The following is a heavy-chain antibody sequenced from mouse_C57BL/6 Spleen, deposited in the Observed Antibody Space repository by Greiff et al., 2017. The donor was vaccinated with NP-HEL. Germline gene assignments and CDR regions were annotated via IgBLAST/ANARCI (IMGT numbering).Heavy chain of an antibody. D-gene: IGHD2-1*01. CDR3: AAPDYYGRGYFDY. J-gene: IGHJ2*01. CDR1: GYTFTSYW. Sequence: VQLKQPGTELVKPGASVKLSCKASGYTFTSYWMHWVKQRPGQGLEWIGNINPSNGGTNYNEKFKSKATLTVDKSSSTAYMQLSSLTSEDSAVYYCAAPDYYGRGYFDYWGQGTTLTVSS. V-gene: IGHV1-53*01. CDR2: INPSNGGT.